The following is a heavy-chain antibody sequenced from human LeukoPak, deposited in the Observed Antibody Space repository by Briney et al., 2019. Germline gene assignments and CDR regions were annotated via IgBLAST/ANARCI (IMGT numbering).Heavy chain of an antibody. D-gene: IGHD6-19*01. Sequence: GGSLRLSCAASGFTFSSYAMSWVRQAPGKGLEWVSAISGSGGSAYYADSVKGRFTISRDNSKNTLYLQMNSLRAEDTAVYYCAKDWVADPQNWFDPWGQGTLVTVSS. CDR2: ISGSGGSA. J-gene: IGHJ5*02. V-gene: IGHV3-23*01. CDR3: AKDWVADPQNWFDP. CDR1: GFTFSSYA.